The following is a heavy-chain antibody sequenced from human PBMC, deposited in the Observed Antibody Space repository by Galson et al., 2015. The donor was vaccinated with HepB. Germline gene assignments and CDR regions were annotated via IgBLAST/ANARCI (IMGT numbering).Heavy chain of an antibody. CDR2: ISSSSSTI. CDR1: GFTFSSYS. V-gene: IGHV3-48*04. D-gene: IGHD6-19*01. J-gene: IGHJ4*02. Sequence: SLRLSCAASGFTFSSYSMNRVRQAPGKGLEWVSYISSSSSTIYYADSVKGRFTISRDNAKNSLYLQMNSLRAEDTAVYYCARDGGRVAGTHFDYWGQGTLVTVSS. CDR3: ARDGGRVAGTHFDY.